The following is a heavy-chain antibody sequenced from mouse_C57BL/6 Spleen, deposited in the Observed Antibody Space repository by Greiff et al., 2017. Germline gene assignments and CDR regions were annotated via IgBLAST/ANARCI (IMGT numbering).Heavy chain of an antibody. Sequence: QVQLKESGPELVKPGASVKISCKASGYSFTSYYIHWVKQRPGQGLEWIGWIYPGSGNTKYNEKFKGKATLTADTSSSTAYMQLSSLTSEDAAVYYCAKGGFITAMDYRGQGTSVTVSS. J-gene: IGHJ4*01. CDR2: IYPGSGNT. CDR3: AKGGFITAMDY. V-gene: IGHV1-66*01. CDR1: GYSFTSYY. D-gene: IGHD1-1*01.